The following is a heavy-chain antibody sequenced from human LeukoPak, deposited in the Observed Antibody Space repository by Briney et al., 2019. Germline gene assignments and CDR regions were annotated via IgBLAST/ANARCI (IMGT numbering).Heavy chain of an antibody. CDR2: IKSKTDGGTT. V-gene: IGHV3-15*01. Sequence: AGGSLRLSCAASGFTFSNAWMSWVRQAPGKGLEWVGRIKSKTDGGTTDYAAPVKGRVTISRDDSKNTLYLRMNSLKTEDTAVYYXTTDLVVVPAXXLGDYWGQXTXVXXSS. CDR3: TTDLVVVPAXXLGDY. D-gene: IGHD2-2*01. J-gene: IGHJ4*02. CDR1: GFTFSNAW.